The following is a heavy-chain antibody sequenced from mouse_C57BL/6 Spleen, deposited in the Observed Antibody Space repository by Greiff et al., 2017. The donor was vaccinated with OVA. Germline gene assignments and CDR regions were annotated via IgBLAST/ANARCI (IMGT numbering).Heavy chain of an antibody. D-gene: IGHD1-1*01. CDR2: IDPSDSYT. Sequence: VQLQQPGAELVRPGTSVKLSCKASGYTFTSYWMHWVKQRPGQGLEWIGVIDPSDSYTNYNQKFKGKATLTVDTSSSTAYMQLSNLTSEDSAVYYCASDYYGSSSLKYFDVWGTGTTVTVSS. CDR1: GYTFTSYW. J-gene: IGHJ1*03. CDR3: ASDYYGSSSLKYFDV. V-gene: IGHV1-59*01.